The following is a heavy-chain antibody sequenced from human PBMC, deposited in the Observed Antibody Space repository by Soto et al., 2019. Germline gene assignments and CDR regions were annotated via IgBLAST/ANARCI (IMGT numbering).Heavy chain of an antibody. CDR1: GFTFSSSA. CDR2: VSANGQGI. V-gene: IGHV3-23*01. D-gene: IGHD3-10*01. CDR3: AKDRHYPRDYFRY. Sequence: PGGSLRLSCAASGFTFSSSAISWVRQAPGKGLEWVSAVSANGQGIYCADSVRGRFTISRDNSKNTVFLHMDSLSAEDPAVYYCAKDRHYPRDYFRYWGQGTLFT. J-gene: IGHJ4*02.